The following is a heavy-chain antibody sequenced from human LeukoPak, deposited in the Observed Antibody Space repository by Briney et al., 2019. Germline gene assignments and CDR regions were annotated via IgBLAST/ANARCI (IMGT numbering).Heavy chain of an antibody. CDR3: ASNLNAGSYSFDYFFYGMDV. D-gene: IGHD1-26*01. CDR2: TCYGGGT. CDR1: GGSVSSGAYC. Sequence: PSETLSLTCSVSGGSVSSGAYCWGWIRQPPVKGLEWIGTTCYGGGTYYNPSLKSRVTISVGTSKNQFSLNLSSLTAADTAVYYCASNLNAGSYSFDYFFYGMDVWGQGTTVTVSS. V-gene: IGHV4-39*01. J-gene: IGHJ6*02.